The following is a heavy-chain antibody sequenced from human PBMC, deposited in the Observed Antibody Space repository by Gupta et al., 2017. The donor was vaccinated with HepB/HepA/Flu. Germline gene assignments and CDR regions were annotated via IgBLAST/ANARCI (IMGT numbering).Heavy chain of an antibody. CDR1: GLTFIRYA. Sequence: EVPLLEAGGGLVRPGGSLRLSCEAYGLTFIRYAMSWVRQAPGKGLEWVSRISGSCGTTYYADSVKGRFTISRDNSKNTLYLQMNSLRADYTAVYHCARGLEYSSLWGQGTLVTVSS. J-gene: IGHJ4*02. CDR2: ISGSCGTT. D-gene: IGHD6-6*01. V-gene: IGHV3-23*01. CDR3: ARGLEYSSL.